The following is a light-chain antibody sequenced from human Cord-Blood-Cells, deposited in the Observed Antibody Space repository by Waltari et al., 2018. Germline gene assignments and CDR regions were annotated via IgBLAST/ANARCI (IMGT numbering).Light chain of an antibody. J-gene: IGKJ4*01. CDR1: QSISSY. CDR2: AAS. Sequence: DIQMTQSPSSLSASVGDRVTITCRASQSISSYLNWYQQKPGKAPKPLIYAASSLQSGVTSRFSGSGSATDFTLTISSLQPEDFATYYCQQSYSTPLTFGGGTKVEIK. V-gene: IGKV1-39*01. CDR3: QQSYSTPLT.